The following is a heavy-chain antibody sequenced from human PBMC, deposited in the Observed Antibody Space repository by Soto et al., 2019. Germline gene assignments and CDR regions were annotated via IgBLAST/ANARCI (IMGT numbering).Heavy chain of an antibody. CDR2: MSPNSGNT. V-gene: IGHV1-8*01. Sequence: QVQLVQSGAEVKKPGASVRVSCQTSGYTFTNYDINWVRQAAGQGLEWMGWMSPNSGNTGYAQMSQGRVSMTRDTSIRTAYMQLSSLRSEDTAVYYCVTWARSCGDTGFYWGHGTLVTVSS. CDR3: VTWARSCGDTGFY. CDR1: GYTFTNYD. D-gene: IGHD3-10*01. J-gene: IGHJ4*01.